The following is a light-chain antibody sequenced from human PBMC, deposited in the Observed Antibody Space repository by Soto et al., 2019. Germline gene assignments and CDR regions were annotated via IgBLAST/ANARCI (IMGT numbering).Light chain of an antibody. CDR1: QSVSSN. V-gene: IGKV3-20*01. J-gene: IGKJ2*01. Sequence: EIVLTQSPGTLSLSPGERATLSCRASQSVSSNLAWYQQKPGQAPRLLIYGASNRATGIPDRFSGSGSGTDFTLTISRLEPEDFAVYYCQQYNNWPPYTFGQGTKVDI. CDR2: GAS. CDR3: QQYNNWPPYT.